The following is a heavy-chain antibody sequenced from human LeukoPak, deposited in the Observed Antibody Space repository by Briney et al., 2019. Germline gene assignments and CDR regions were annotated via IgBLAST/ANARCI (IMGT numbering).Heavy chain of an antibody. CDR2: IIPIFGTA. Sequence: SVKVSCKASGGTFSSHAISWVRQAPGQGLEWMGGIIPIFGTANYAQKFQGRVTITADESTSTAYMELSSLRSEDTAVYYCARGRGYSYGPDYYYYGMDVWGQGTTVTVSS. D-gene: IGHD5-18*01. CDR3: ARGRGYSYGPDYYYYGMDV. CDR1: GGTFSSHA. V-gene: IGHV1-69*13. J-gene: IGHJ6*02.